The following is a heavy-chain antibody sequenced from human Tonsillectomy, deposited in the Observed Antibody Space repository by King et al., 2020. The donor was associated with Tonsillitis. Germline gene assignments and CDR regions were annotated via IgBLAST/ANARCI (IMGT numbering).Heavy chain of an antibody. CDR3: AKSGGVAATGTFRDYYYYYMDV. CDR2: ISGSGGNT. Sequence: VQLLESGGGLVQPGGSLTLSCAASGFMFSSYAMSWVRQAPGKGLEWVSAISGSGGNTFYVDSVKGRFTISRDNSKNTLSLQMNSLRAEDTAAYYCAKSGGVAATGTFRDYYYYYMDVWGKGTTVTVSS. V-gene: IGHV3-23*01. CDR1: GFMFSSYA. D-gene: IGHD6-13*01. J-gene: IGHJ6*03.